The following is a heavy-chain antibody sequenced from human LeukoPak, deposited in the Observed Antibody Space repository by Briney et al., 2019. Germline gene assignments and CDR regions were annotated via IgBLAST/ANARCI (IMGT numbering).Heavy chain of an antibody. V-gene: IGHV4-39*01. Sequence: SETLSLTCTVSGGSISRSNNYWGWVRQPPGKGREWIGSIHYSGTTYYNPSLRSRVTISVDTSKNQFSLKLSSMTAADTAVYYSARHEEEDGYNAKTIDYWGQGTLVTVSS. CDR1: GGSISRSNNY. CDR3: ARHEEEDGYNAKTIDY. CDR2: IHYSGTT. J-gene: IGHJ4*02. D-gene: IGHD5-24*01.